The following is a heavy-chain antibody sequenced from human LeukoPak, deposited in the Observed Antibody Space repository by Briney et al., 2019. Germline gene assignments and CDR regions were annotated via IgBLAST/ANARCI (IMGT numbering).Heavy chain of an antibody. D-gene: IGHD5-18*01. V-gene: IGHV4-30-4*07. J-gene: IGHJ4*02. CDR1: GGSISSGGYS. CDR2: IYYTGNT. Sequence: SETLSLTCTVSGGSISSGGYSWSWIRQPPGKGMEFIAYIYYTGNTYFNPSLKSRVTISVDTSKNQFSLKLSSVTAADTAVYYCARVVGGYSYGYCFDYWGQGTLVTVSS. CDR3: ARVVGGYSYGYCFDY.